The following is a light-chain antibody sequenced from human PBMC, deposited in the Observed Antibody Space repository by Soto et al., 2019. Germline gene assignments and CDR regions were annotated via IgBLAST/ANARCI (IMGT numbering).Light chain of an antibody. CDR1: QSISSW. CDR2: KAS. V-gene: IGKV1-5*03. Sequence: DIQMTQSPSTLSASVGDRVTITCRASQSISSWLAWYQQKPGKAPKLLIYKASSLESGVPSRFSGSGSGTDFTPTTSTLQPDNLATYYCQQYNSYSPTFGQGTKVEIK. J-gene: IGKJ1*01. CDR3: QQYNSYSPT.